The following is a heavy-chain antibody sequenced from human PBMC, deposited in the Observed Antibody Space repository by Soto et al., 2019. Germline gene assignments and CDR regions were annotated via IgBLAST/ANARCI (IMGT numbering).Heavy chain of an antibody. Sequence: ASVKVSCKASGGTFSSYAISWVRQAPGQGLEWMGGIIPIFGTANHAQKFQGRVTITADESTSTAYMELSSLRSEDTAVYYCARDNGVVVPAAPYYYGMDVWDQGTTVTVSS. D-gene: IGHD2-2*01. V-gene: IGHV1-69*13. CDR2: IIPIFGTA. CDR3: ARDNGVVVPAAPYYYGMDV. CDR1: GGTFSSYA. J-gene: IGHJ6*02.